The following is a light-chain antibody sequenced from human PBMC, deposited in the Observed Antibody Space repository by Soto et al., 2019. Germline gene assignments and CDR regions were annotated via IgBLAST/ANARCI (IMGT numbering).Light chain of an antibody. CDR1: TSDVGRYNR. Sequence: QSALTQPPSVSGSPGQSVTISCTGTTSDVGRYNRVPWYQQPPGTAPKLMIYEVTNRPSGVPDRFSGSKSGDTASLTISGLQTEDEADYYCSSYTSSNTYVFGTGTKLTVL. CDR2: EVT. J-gene: IGLJ1*01. CDR3: SSYTSSNTYV. V-gene: IGLV2-18*02.